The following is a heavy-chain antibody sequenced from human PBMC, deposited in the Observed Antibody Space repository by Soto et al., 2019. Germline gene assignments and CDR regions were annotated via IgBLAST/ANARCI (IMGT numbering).Heavy chain of an antibody. Sequence: QVQVVESGGGVVQPGRSLRLSCAASGFTFSSFGMHWVRQAPGKGLEWVSLIWYDGSKKSYGDSVEGRFTISRDNSRNTVYLKMNSLRADDTAVYYCARDASYYSLWSGYYPSRNGMDVWGQGTTVTVSS. CDR2: IWYDGSKK. CDR1: GFTFSSFG. CDR3: ARDASYYSLWSGYYPSRNGMDV. V-gene: IGHV3-33*01. J-gene: IGHJ6*02. D-gene: IGHD3-3*01.